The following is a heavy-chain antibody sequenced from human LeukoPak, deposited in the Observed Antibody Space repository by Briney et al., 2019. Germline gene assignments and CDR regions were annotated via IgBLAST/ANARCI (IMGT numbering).Heavy chain of an antibody. Sequence: PSETLSLTCTVSGGPIRSGGYFWNWMRQHPVKGVEWIEHGYHSGSTYYNPSLKSRVTISVDTSKNQFSLRLSSVTAADTAVYYCEREFLPGGYYLGLDVWGQGTTVTVSS. CDR2: GYHSGST. J-gene: IGHJ6*02. CDR3: EREFLPGGYYLGLDV. V-gene: IGHV4-31*03. CDR1: GGPIRSGGYF. D-gene: IGHD3-22*01.